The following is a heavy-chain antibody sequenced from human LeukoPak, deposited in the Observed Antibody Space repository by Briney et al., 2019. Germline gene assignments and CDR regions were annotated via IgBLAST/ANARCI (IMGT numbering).Heavy chain of an antibody. CDR1: GGTFIGYA. CDR2: IIPIFGTA. CDR3: ARARELGYCSGGSCYSRYYFDY. Sequence: SVKVSFKASGGTFIGYAISWVRQAPGQGLEWMGAIIPIFGTANYAQKFQGRVTITADESTSTAYMELSSLRSEDTAVYYCARARELGYCSGGSCYSRYYFDYWGQATLVTVSS. J-gene: IGHJ4*02. V-gene: IGHV1-69*13. D-gene: IGHD2-15*01.